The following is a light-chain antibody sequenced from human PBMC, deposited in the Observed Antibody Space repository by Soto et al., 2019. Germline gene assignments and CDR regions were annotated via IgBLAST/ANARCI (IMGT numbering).Light chain of an antibody. CDR3: SSYTSSSTTA. CDR1: SSDVGGYNY. Sequence: QSVLTQPASVSGSPGQSITISCTGTSSDVGGYNYVSWYQQHPGKAPKLMIYEVSNRPSGVSNRFSGSKSGNTASLTISGLQAEDEADYYCSSYTSSSTTAFGGGAKVTVL. V-gene: IGLV2-14*01. J-gene: IGLJ2*01. CDR2: EVS.